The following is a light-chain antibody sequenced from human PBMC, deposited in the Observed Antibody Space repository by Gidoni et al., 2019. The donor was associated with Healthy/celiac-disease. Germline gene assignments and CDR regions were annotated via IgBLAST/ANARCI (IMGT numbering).Light chain of an antibody. CDR1: QSVSSY. CDR2: DAS. J-gene: IGKJ1*01. CDR3: QQRSNWPPT. V-gene: IGKV3-11*01. Sequence: PATLSLSPRERATLSCRASQSVSSYLAWYQQKPGQAPRLLIYDASNRATGIPARFSGSGSGTDFTLTISSLEPEDFAVYYCQQRSNWPPTFGQXTKVEIK.